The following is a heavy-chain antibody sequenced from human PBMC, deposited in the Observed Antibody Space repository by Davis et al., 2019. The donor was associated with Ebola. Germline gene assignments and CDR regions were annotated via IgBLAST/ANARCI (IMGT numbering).Heavy chain of an antibody. CDR1: GGSFSGYY. CDR3: ASHTIFGVLDYYGMDV. D-gene: IGHD3-3*01. V-gene: IGHV4-34*01. Sequence: SQTLSLTCAVYGGSFSGYYWSWIRRPPGRGLEWIGEIDHSGSTNYNPFLKSRVTMSVDTSKNQFSLNLSAVTAADTAVYYCASHTIFGVLDYYGMDVWGQGTTVTVSS. CDR2: IDHSGST. J-gene: IGHJ6*02.